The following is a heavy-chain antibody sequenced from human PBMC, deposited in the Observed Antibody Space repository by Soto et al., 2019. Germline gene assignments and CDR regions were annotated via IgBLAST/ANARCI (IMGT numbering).Heavy chain of an antibody. V-gene: IGHV4-34*01. D-gene: IGHD2-8*01. CDR3: AGGVSAGAGMDV. CDR2: ISHDGGT. CDR1: GGSFDDFY. J-gene: IGHJ6*02. Sequence: SSETLSLTCAFYGGSFDDFYWSWVRQSPGKGLEWIGEISHDGGTNYSPSLASRISISADTSKNQFSLHLKLSSVTAADTAVYYGAGGVSAGAGMDVWGQGTTV.